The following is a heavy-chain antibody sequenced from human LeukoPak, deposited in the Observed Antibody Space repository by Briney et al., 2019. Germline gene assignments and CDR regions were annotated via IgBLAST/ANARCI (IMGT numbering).Heavy chain of an antibody. CDR1: GFTFSSYS. CDR2: IRYDGSNK. J-gene: IGHJ4*02. V-gene: IGHV3-30*02. CDR3: AKDEVAGRVGDY. D-gene: IGHD6-19*01. Sequence: PGGSLRLSCAASGFTFSSYSMNWVRQAPGKGLEWVAFIRYDGSNKYYADSVKGRFTISRDNSKNTLYLQMNSLRAEDTAVYYCAKDEVAGRVGDYWGQGTLVTVSS.